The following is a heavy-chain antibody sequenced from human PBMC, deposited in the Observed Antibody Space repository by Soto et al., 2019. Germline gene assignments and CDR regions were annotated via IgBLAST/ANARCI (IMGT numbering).Heavy chain of an antibody. CDR3: ARGLECRGYCLDKPTWFGP. Sequence: VQLVQSGAEVKKSGSSVKVSCKASGGTFSTYTFSWVRQAPGQGLEWMGRIIPIFGTPYYAQKFQGRVTITANKSTSTVYMEQSSLGSDDTAVYFCARGLECRGYCLDKPTWFGPWGQGTLVTVSS. V-gene: IGHV1-69*06. CDR2: IIPIFGTP. J-gene: IGHJ5*02. D-gene: IGHD2-15*01. CDR1: GGTFSTYT.